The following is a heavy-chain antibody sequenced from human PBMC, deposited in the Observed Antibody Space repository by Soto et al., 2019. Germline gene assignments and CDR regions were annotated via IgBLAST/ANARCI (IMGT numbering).Heavy chain of an antibody. V-gene: IGHV1-69*01. D-gene: IGHD3-9*01. CDR1: GTTFDSFT. Sequence: QVLLVQSGAEVKNPGSSVKVSCKPSGTTFDSFTFNWVRQAPGQGLEWMGGFVPIFGSASIAQRFPGRGRITADAYTGTGYMELSDLRSEDTAIYYCAREDDTTGHYSWFDPWGAGTLVTVSS. CDR2: FVPIFGSA. CDR3: AREDDTTGHYSWFDP. J-gene: IGHJ5*02.